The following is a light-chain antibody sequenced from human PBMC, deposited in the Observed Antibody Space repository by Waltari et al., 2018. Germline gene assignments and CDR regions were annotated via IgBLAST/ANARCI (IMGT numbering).Light chain of an antibody. J-gene: IGLJ3*02. CDR1: SSDIGFYNY. CDR3: NSYAGSSSWV. CDR2: DVS. V-gene: IGLV2-14*01. Sequence: QSALTQPASVSGSPGQSITISCTGTSSDIGFYNYVSWYQQHPGKAPKLMIYDVSERPPGVSNCFSGSKSGNTASLTISGLQAEDEADYYCNSYAGSSSWVFGGGTKLTVL.